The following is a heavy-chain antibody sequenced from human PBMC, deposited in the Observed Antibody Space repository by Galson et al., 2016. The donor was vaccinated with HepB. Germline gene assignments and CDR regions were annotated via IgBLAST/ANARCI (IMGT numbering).Heavy chain of an antibody. J-gene: IGHJ5*02. V-gene: IGHV3-30-3*01. CDR3: ARDLAIFGVSNWFDP. D-gene: IGHD3-3*01. CDR1: GFTFSSYA. Sequence: SLRLSCAASGFTFSSYAFHWVRQAPGEGLEWVALISYDGSNKYYTDSVKGRFTISRDDSNNTLYLQMSSLRADDTAVYYCARDLAIFGVSNWFDPWGQGTLVTVSS. CDR2: ISYDGSNK.